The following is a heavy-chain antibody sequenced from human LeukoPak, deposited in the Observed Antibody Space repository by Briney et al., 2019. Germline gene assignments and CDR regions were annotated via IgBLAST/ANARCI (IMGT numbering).Heavy chain of an antibody. J-gene: IGHJ4*02. Sequence: GGSLRLSCVASGFTFTDYYMSWIRQAPGKGREWVSYVSIVGSSIYYADSVKGRFTISRDNAKNSLYLQMNSLRAEDSAVYYCARGRRPTVTTAVDYWGQGTLVTVSS. CDR1: GFTFTDYY. CDR3: ARGRRPTVTTAVDY. D-gene: IGHD4-17*01. V-gene: IGHV3-11*01. CDR2: VSIVGSSI.